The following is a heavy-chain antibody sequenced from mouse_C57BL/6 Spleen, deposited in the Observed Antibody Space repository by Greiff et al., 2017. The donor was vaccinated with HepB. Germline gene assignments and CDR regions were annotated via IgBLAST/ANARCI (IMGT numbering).Heavy chain of an antibody. CDR2: IDPETGGT. V-gene: IGHV1-15*01. D-gene: IGHD2-4*01. Sequence: VQLQQSGAELVRPGASVTLSCKASGYTFTDYEMHWVKQTPVHGLEWIGAIDPETGGTAYNQKFKGKAILTADKSSSTAYMELRSLTSEDSAVYYCTRDDYDRGGFAYWGQGTLVTVSA. J-gene: IGHJ3*01. CDR1: GYTFTDYE. CDR3: TRDDYDRGGFAY.